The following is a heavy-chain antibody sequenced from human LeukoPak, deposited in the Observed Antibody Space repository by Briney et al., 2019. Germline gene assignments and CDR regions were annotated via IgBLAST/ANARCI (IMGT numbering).Heavy chain of an antibody. CDR2: IWYDGSNK. J-gene: IGHJ6*02. CDR3: ARGIAVAGHYYYYGMDV. V-gene: IGHV3-33*08. CDR1: GFTFSSYS. D-gene: IGHD6-19*01. Sequence: GGSLRLSCAASGFTFSSYSMNWVRQAPGKGLEWVAVIWYDGSNKYYADSVKGRFTISRDNSKNTLYLQMNSLRAEDTAVYYCARGIAVAGHYYYYGMDVWGQGTTVTVSS.